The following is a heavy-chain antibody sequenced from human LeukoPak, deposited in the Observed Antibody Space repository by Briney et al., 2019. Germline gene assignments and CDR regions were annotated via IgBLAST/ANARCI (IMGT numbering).Heavy chain of an antibody. CDR1: GFTFSSYG. CDR3: AKDGYSSDQFDY. Sequence: LPGGSLRLSCAASGFTFSSYGMHWVRQAPGKGLEWVAVISYDGSNKYYADSVKGRFTISRDNSKNTLYLQMNSLRAEDTAVYYCAKDGYSSDQFDYWGQGTLVTVSS. D-gene: IGHD6-19*01. CDR2: ISYDGSNK. J-gene: IGHJ4*02. V-gene: IGHV3-30*18.